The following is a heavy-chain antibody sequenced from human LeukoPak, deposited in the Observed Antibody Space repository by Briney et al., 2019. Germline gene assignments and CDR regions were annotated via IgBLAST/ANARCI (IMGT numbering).Heavy chain of an antibody. CDR3: ARDGEAGYYDFWSGYYIS. V-gene: IGHV3-7*01. CDR2: TKQDGSEK. J-gene: IGHJ3*01. D-gene: IGHD3-3*01. Sequence: QAGGSLRLSCAASGFTFSSYWMSWVRQAPGKGLEWVANTKQDGSEKYYVDSVKGRFTISRDNAKNSLYLQMNSLRAEDTAVYYCARDGEAGYYDFWSGYYISWGQGTMVTVSS. CDR1: GFTFSSYW.